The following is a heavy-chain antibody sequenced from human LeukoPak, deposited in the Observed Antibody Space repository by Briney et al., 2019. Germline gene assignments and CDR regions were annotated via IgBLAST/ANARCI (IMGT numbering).Heavy chain of an antibody. V-gene: IGHV4-30-2*01. CDR3: ARGGGYGSVLRGAFDI. CDR1: GDSVSSGGYS. CDR2: IYHSGGT. Sequence: SETLSLTCTVSGDSVSSGGYSWSWIRQPPGKGLEWLGYIYHSGGTSYNPSLKTRVTISVDRSKNQFSLKLSSVTAADTAVYYCARGGGYGSVLRGAFDIWGQGTMVTVSS. D-gene: IGHD3-10*01. J-gene: IGHJ3*02.